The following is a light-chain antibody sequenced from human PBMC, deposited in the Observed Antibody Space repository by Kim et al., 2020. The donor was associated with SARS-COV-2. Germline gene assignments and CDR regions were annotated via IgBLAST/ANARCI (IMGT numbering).Light chain of an antibody. CDR3: QSYDSSNQV. Sequence: NFMLTQPHSVSESPGKTVTISCTRSSGSIASNYVQWYQQRPGSAPTTVIYEDNQRPSGVPDRFSGSIDSSSNSASLTISGLKTEDEADYDCQSYDSSNQVFGGGTKLTV. CDR1: SGSIASNY. CDR2: EDN. V-gene: IGLV6-57*04. J-gene: IGLJ3*02.